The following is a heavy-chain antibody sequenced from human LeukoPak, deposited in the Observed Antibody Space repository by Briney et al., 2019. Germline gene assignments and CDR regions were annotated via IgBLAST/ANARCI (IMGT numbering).Heavy chain of an antibody. Sequence: SETLSLTCTVSGGSISSSSYYWGWIRQPPGKGLEWIGSIYYSGSTYYNPSLKSRVTISVDTSKSQFSLKLSSVTAADTAVYYCASSYYDILTGYYKPDYWGQGTLVTVSS. J-gene: IGHJ4*02. V-gene: IGHV4-39*01. CDR2: IYYSGST. CDR3: ASSYYDILTGYYKPDY. CDR1: GGSISSSSYY. D-gene: IGHD3-9*01.